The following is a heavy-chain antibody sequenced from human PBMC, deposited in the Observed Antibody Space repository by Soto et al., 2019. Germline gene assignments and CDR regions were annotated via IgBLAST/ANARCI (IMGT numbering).Heavy chain of an antibody. CDR1: GGSFSGYY. Sequence: QVQLQQWGAGLLKPSETLSLTCAVYGGSFSGYYWSWIRQHPGKGLEWIGEINHSGSTNYNPPLRSDVTISVXXSXTXXSLKRTSVTAADTAVYYCARGLAVYSSGWYGQEGYWGQGTLVTVSS. V-gene: IGHV4-34*01. J-gene: IGHJ4*02. CDR2: INHSGST. CDR3: ARGLAVYSSGWYGQEGY. D-gene: IGHD6-19*01.